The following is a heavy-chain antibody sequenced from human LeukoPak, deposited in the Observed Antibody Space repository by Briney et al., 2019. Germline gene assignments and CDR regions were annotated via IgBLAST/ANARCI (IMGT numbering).Heavy chain of an antibody. CDR3: AKALSKAYYDYVWGSYLGYYYYGMDV. CDR1: GFTFDDYA. J-gene: IGHJ6*04. D-gene: IGHD3-16*02. CDR2: ISWDGGST. Sequence: PRGSLRLSCAASGFTFDDYAMHWVRQAPGKGLEWVSLISWDGGSTYYADSVKGRFTISRDNSKNSLYLQMNSLRAEDTALYYCAKALSKAYYDYVWGSYLGYYYYGMDVWGKGTTVTVSS. V-gene: IGHV3-43D*04.